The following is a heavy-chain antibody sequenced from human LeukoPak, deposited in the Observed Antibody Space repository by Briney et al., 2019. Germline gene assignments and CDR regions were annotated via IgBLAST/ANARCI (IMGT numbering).Heavy chain of an antibody. V-gene: IGHV3-30*18. Sequence: GGSLRLSCVASGFTFSSYGMHWVRQAPGKGLEWVAVISYDGSNKYYADSVKGRFTISRDNSKNTLYLQMNSLRAEDTAVYYCAKDLGYDSSGYIEAFDYWGQGTLVTVSS. CDR1: GFTFSSYG. J-gene: IGHJ4*02. CDR3: AKDLGYDSSGYIEAFDY. D-gene: IGHD3-22*01. CDR2: ISYDGSNK.